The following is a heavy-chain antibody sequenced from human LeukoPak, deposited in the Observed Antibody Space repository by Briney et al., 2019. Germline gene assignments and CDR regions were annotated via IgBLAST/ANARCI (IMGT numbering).Heavy chain of an antibody. J-gene: IGHJ4*02. CDR2: IRYDGSNK. CDR3: AKALICSAAGSDFDY. D-gene: IGHD6-13*01. CDR1: GFTFSSYG. Sequence: GGSLRLSCAASGFTFSSYGMHWVRQAPGKGLEWVAFIRYDGSNKYYADSVKGRFTISRDNSKNTLYLQMNSLRAEDTAVYYCAKALICSAAGSDFDYGGQGTLVTVS. V-gene: IGHV3-30*02.